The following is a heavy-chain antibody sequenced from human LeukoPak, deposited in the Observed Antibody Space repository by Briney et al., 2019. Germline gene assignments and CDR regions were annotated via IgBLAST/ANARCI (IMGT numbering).Heavy chain of an antibody. V-gene: IGHV4-34*01. J-gene: IGHJ6*03. CDR1: GGSFSGYY. Sequence: SETLSLTCAVYGGSFSGYYWSWIRQPPGKGLEWIGEINHSGSTNYNPSLKSRVTISVDTSKNQFSLKLSSVTAADTAVYYCARLGKPIYYYYYYYMDVWGKGTTVTVSS. D-gene: IGHD2-21*01. CDR3: ARLGKPIYYYYYYYMDV. CDR2: INHSGST.